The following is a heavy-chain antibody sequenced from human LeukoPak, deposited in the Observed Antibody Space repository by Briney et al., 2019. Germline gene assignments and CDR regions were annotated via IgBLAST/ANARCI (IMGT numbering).Heavy chain of an antibody. CDR2: IYHSGST. D-gene: IGHD3-3*01. J-gene: IGHJ6*03. Sequence: SETLSLTCAVSGYSISSGYYWGWIRQPPGKGLEWIGSIYHSGSTYYNPPLKSRVTISVDTSKNQFSLKLSSVTAADTAVYYCARVSARAHDFWSGYYYYYYYMDVWGKGTTVTVSS. CDR3: ARVSARAHDFWSGYYYYYYYMDV. CDR1: GYSISSGYY. V-gene: IGHV4-38-2*01.